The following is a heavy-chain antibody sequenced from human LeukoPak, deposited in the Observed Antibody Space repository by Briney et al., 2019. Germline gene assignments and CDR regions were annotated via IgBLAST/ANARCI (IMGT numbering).Heavy chain of an antibody. CDR1: GGSISTYY. V-gene: IGHV4-59*08. D-gene: IGHD6-13*01. J-gene: IGHJ4*02. CDR2: VFYTGSA. Sequence: SETLSLTCTVSGGSISTYYWSWFRQPPGKGLEWIGYVFYTGSANYNPSLKSRVTISVDTSKNQFSLKLSSVTAADTAVYYCARNTAALSHTTIWGQGTLVTVSS. CDR3: ARNTAALSHTTI.